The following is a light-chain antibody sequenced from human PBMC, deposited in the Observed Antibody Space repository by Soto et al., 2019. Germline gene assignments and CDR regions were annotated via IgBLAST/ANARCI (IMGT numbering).Light chain of an antibody. Sequence: EIVMTQSPATLSVSPGERATLSCRASQSVSSNLAWYQQQPGQAPRLLIYAASTRATGIPDRFSGSGSGTDFTLTISRLEPEDFVVYYCQQYGSSGTFGQGTKVDI. V-gene: IGKV3-20*01. CDR1: QSVSSN. J-gene: IGKJ1*01. CDR2: AAS. CDR3: QQYGSSGT.